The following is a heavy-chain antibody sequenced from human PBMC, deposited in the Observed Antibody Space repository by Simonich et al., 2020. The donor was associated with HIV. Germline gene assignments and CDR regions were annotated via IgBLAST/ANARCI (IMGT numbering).Heavy chain of an antibody. J-gene: IGHJ4*02. V-gene: IGHV1-69*13. CDR1: GGTFSSYA. Sequence: QVQLVQSGAEVKKPGSSVKVSCKASGGTFSSYAISWVRQAPGQGLEWMGKFNPIFGTSNYAQKFQGRVTITVDESPSTAYMELNSLTSEDTAIYYCAREDFGDYGGKHFDYWGQGTLVTVSS. CDR3: AREDFGDYGGKHFDY. D-gene: IGHD4-17*01. CDR2: FNPIFGTS.